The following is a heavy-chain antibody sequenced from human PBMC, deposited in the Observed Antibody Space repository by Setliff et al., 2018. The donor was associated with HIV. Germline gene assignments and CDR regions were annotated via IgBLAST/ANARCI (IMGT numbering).Heavy chain of an antibody. CDR1: GGSISSSSYY. CDR3: ARLPAVTQHMAYFQH. V-gene: IGHV4-39*01. Sequence: SETLSLTCTVSGGSISSSSYYWGWIRQPPGKGLEWIGSIYYSGSTYYNPSLKSRVTISVDTSKNQFSLKLSSVTAADTAVYYCARLPAVTQHMAYFQHWGQGTLVTVSS. D-gene: IGHD2-2*01. J-gene: IGHJ1*01. CDR2: IYYSGST.